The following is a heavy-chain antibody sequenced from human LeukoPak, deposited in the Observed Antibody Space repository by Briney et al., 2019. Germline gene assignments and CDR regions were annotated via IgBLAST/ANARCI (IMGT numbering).Heavy chain of an antibody. V-gene: IGHV4-59*01. CDR3: ARHLVPGYYDILTGYRPGGQFDY. D-gene: IGHD3-9*01. CDR2: IYYSGST. Sequence: PSETLSLTCTVSGGSISSYYWSWIRQPPGKGLEWIGYIYYSGSTNYNPSLKSRVTISVDTSKNQFSLKLSSVTAADTAVYYCARHLVPGYYDILTGYRPGGQFDYWGQGTLVTVSS. J-gene: IGHJ4*02. CDR1: GGSISSYY.